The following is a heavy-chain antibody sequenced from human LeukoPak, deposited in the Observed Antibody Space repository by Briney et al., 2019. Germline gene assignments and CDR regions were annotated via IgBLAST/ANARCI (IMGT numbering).Heavy chain of an antibody. Sequence: GGSLRLSCAASGFTFSSYWMNWARQAPGKGLEWVASINHNGNVNYYVDSVKGRFTISRDSAKNSLYLQMSNLRAEDTAVYFCARGGGSDVWGQGATVTVSS. D-gene: IGHD2-15*01. J-gene: IGHJ6*02. CDR1: GFTFSSYW. CDR2: INHNGNVN. V-gene: IGHV3-7*03. CDR3: ARGGGSDV.